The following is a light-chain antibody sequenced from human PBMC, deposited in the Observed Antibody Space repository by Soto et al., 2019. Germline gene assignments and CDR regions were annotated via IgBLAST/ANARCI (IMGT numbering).Light chain of an antibody. Sequence: QSALTQPRSVSGSPGQSVTISCTGTSSDVGVYNYVSWYQQHPGKAPQLVIYDVIKRPSGVPYRFSGSKSGNTASLTISGLQAEDEADYYCCSYAGSSLCVFRGGTKLTVL. CDR2: DVI. CDR1: SSDVGVYNY. V-gene: IGLV2-11*01. J-gene: IGLJ3*02. CDR3: CSYAGSSLCV.